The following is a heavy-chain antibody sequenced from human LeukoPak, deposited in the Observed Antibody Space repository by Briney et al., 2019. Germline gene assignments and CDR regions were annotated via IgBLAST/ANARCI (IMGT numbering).Heavy chain of an antibody. J-gene: IGHJ6*02. V-gene: IGHV4-59*01. Sequence: SETLSLTCTVSGGSISSYYWSWIRQPPGKGLEWIGYIYYSGSTNYNPSLKSRVTISVDTSKNQFSLKLSSVTAADTAVYYCARGSGYDYIPGHYYYGMDVWGQGTTVTVSS. CDR2: IYYSGST. CDR1: GGSISSYY. CDR3: ARGSGYDYIPGHYYYGMDV. D-gene: IGHD5-12*01.